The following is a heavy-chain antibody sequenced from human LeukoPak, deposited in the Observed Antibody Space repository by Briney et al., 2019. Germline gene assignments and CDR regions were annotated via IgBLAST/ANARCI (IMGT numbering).Heavy chain of an antibody. CDR1: GGSFSGYY. CDR2: INHGGST. D-gene: IGHD6-19*01. J-gene: IGHJ4*02. Sequence: KPSETLSLTCAVYGGSFSGYYWSWIRQPLGKGLEWIGEINHGGSTNYNPSLKSRVTISIDTSKNQFSLKLSSVTAADTAVYYCARESSGWYLRASYFDYWGQGTLVTVSS. CDR3: ARESSGWYLRASYFDY. V-gene: IGHV4-34*01.